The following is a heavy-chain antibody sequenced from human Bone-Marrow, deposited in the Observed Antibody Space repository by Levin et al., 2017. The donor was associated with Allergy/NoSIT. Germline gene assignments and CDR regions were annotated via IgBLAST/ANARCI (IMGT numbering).Heavy chain of an antibody. CDR3: VRDVFPSMGWFDP. CDR2: ISSSSDFI. Sequence: GGSLRLSCAPSGFTFMTYSFNWVRQAPGRGLEWVSYISSSSDFIYYADSVKGRFTIFRDNAKNSLYLQMNRLKTEDTAIYYCVRDVFPSMGWFDPWGQGTLVTVSS. CDR1: GFTFMTYS. J-gene: IGHJ5*02. D-gene: IGHD2-21*01. V-gene: IGHV3-21*05.